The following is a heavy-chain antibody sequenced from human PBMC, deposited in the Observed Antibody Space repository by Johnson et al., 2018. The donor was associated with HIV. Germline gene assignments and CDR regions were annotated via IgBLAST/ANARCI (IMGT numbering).Heavy chain of an antibody. CDR2: IRSTAYGGTT. Sequence: VQLVESGGGLVQPGRSLRLSCTASGFTFGDYAMSWVRQAPGKGLEWVGFIRSTAYGGTTEYAASVKGRFTISRDDSKSIAYLQMNSLKTEDTAVYYCTRAEWHDAFDIWGQGTMVTVSS. J-gene: IGHJ3*02. CDR1: GFTFGDYA. V-gene: IGHV3-49*04. D-gene: IGHD1-14*01. CDR3: TRAEWHDAFDI.